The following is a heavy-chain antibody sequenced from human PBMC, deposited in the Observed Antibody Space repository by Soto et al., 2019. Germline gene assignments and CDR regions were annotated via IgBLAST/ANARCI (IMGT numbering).Heavy chain of an antibody. V-gene: IGHV3-23*01. Sequence: PGGSLRLSCAASGFTFINHAMSWVRQAPGKGLEWVSIISASGDYTSYADPVKGRFTISRDNSKNTMYMQLNSLRAEDTAVYYCASLMVTPTRVSGDWSDPWGQGTLVTAPQ. J-gene: IGHJ5*02. CDR2: ISASGDYT. CDR1: GFTFINHA. CDR3: ASLMVTPTRVSGDWSDP. D-gene: IGHD2-15*01.